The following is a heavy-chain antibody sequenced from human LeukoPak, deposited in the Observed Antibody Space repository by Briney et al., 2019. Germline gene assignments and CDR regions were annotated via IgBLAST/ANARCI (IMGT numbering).Heavy chain of an antibody. CDR3: VRDHRIPAGGTTLYSGLDV. CDR2: TRNKANSYTT. Sequence: QPGGSLRLSFATSGFTFSDHYLEWVRQTPGKGLEWVVRTRNKANSYTTDYAASVRGRFSISRDDSKNSLYLQMDSLKTEDTGVYYCVRDHRIPAGGTTLYSGLDVWGKGTTVTVSS. V-gene: IGHV3-72*01. J-gene: IGHJ6*04. D-gene: IGHD6-13*01. CDR1: GFTFSDHY.